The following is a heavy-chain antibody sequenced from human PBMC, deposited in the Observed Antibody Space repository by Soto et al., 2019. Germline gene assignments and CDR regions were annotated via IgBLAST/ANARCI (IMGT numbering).Heavy chain of an antibody. Sequence: EVQLVESGGGLVQPGGSLRLSCAASGFTFSSYWMSWVRQAPGKGLEWVANIKQDGSEKYYVDSVKGRFTISRDNAKKPQYLQTNSLRADNPAVYYCARVVGYYGSGRHRDYYYGMDVWGQGTTVTVSS. CDR2: IKQDGSEK. CDR1: GFTFSSYW. CDR3: ARVVGYYGSGRHRDYYYGMDV. J-gene: IGHJ6*02. D-gene: IGHD3-10*01. V-gene: IGHV3-7*05.